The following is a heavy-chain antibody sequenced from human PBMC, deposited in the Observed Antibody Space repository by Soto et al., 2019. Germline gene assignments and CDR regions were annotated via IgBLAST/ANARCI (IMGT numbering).Heavy chain of an antibody. D-gene: IGHD3-16*01. CDR3: ATRSQGGRSSGVFDS. J-gene: IGHJ4*02. CDR1: GDAISTYY. CDR2: VHHSGTT. V-gene: IGHV4-59*01. Sequence: AETRSLTCTVSGDAISTYYGTWIRQSPGKGPEWIGYVHHSGTTNYNPSLASRVTMSLDTSKNQFSLTLNAVTAADTPVYYCATRSQGGRSSGVFDSWSQGTLLTGSS.